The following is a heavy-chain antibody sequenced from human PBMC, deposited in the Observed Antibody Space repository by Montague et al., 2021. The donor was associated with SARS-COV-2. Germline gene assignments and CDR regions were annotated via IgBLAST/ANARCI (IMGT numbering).Heavy chain of an antibody. D-gene: IGHD2-15*01. Sequence: SLRLSCAASGFTFSSYDMHWVRQAPGKGLEWVSDISSDGSNIYYADSVKGRFTISRDNSKNSLYLQMNSLRAEDTAVYYCAREVVRYYYGMDVWGQGTPVTVSS. CDR3: AREVVRYYYGMDV. V-gene: IGHV3-48*03. CDR2: ISSDGSNI. CDR1: GFTFSSYD. J-gene: IGHJ6*02.